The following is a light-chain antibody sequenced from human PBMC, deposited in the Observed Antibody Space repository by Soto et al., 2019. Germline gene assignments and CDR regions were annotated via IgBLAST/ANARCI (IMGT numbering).Light chain of an antibody. Sequence: AIRMTQSPSSLSASIGDRVTITCRASHVVSNYLAWYQQKPGKAPKALIYAASFLQSVVPSRFSGSGSWTDFSLTISVLQSEDFATYYCQHYYSYPYTFGQGTALQMK. CDR2: AAS. CDR3: QHYYSYPYT. V-gene: IGKV1-8*01. J-gene: IGKJ2*01. CDR1: HVVSNY.